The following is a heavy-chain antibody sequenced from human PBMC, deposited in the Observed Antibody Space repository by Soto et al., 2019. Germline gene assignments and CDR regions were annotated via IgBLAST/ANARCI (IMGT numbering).Heavy chain of an antibody. V-gene: IGHV5-10-1*01. Sequence: PGHPKKVSSNGSEESSAGYGSTCMRQKPGKAVDWMGRINPSDSQTYYSPSFRGHVTISATKSITTVFLQWSSLRASDTTMYYCERQIYHSGTRPNFQYYFDTSGEGTPGTVSS. J-gene: IGHJ4*02. CDR3: ERQIYHSGTRPNFQYYFDT. CDR1: EESSAGYG. D-gene: IGHD6-13*01. CDR2: INPSDSQT.